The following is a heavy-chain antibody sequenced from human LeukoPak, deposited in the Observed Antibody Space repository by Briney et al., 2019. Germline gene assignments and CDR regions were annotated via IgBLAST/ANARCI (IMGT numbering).Heavy chain of an antibody. Sequence: GGSLRLSCAASGSTFNRFAMHWVRQAPGKGLEWVAIISNDGSRKYYAHSVEGRFTISRDNSKNTLYLQMDSLRAEDTAVYYCARDRAWNYFDYWGQGTLVTVSS. J-gene: IGHJ4*02. V-gene: IGHV3-30*03. CDR3: ARDRAWNYFDY. CDR1: GSTFNRFA. D-gene: IGHD3-3*01. CDR2: ISNDGSRK.